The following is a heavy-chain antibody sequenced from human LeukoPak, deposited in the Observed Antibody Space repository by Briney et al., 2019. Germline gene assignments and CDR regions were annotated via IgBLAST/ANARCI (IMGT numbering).Heavy chain of an antibody. V-gene: IGHV3-7*01. J-gene: IGHJ4*02. Sequence: GGSLRLSCATSGFTFSNYWMSWVRQAPGKGLEWVANINLRGSEKYYVDSVKGRFTISRDNANNSVYLQMNSLRSEDTAVYYCSLLGAAAGSNYWGQGTLVTVSS. D-gene: IGHD6-13*01. CDR2: INLRGSEK. CDR1: GFTFSNYW. CDR3: SLLGAAAGSNY.